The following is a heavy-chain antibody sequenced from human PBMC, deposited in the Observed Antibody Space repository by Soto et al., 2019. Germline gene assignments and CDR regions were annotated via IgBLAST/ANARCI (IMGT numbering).Heavy chain of an antibody. CDR3: ARDQNGSGNYYTRYFDY. CDR2: IYHSGST. V-gene: IGHV4-4*02. J-gene: IGHJ4*02. CDR1: GRSINSRYC. D-gene: IGHD3-10*01. Sequence: SETLSLTCAVSGRSINSRYCWIGARQSPGKGLEWIGEIYHSGSTNYNPYLKNRVTISVDKSKNQFSLNLSSVTAADTAVYYCARDQNGSGNYYTRYFDYWGQGTLVTVSS.